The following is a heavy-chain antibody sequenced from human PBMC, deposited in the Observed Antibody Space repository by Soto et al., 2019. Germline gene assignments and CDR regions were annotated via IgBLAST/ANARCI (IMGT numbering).Heavy chain of an antibody. CDR1: GFTVSSNY. V-gene: IGHV3-53*01. CDR3: AREVAAAYDYGMDV. J-gene: IGHJ6*02. CDR2: IYSGGST. D-gene: IGHD6-13*01. Sequence: HPGGSLRLSCAASGFTVSSNYMSWVRQAPGKGLEWVSVIYSGGSTYYADSVKGRFTISRDNSKNTLYLQMNSLRAEDTAVYYCAREVAAAYDYGMDVWGQGTTVTVSS.